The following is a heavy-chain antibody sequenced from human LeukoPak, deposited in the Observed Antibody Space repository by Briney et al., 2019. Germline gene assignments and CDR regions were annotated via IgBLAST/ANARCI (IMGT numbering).Heavy chain of an antibody. J-gene: IGHJ3*02. V-gene: IGHV1-58*02. CDR1: GFTFPSSV. CDR3: AADLGPHGDHDI. CDR2: IVVGSGNT. D-gene: IGHD7-27*01. Sequence: VKVSFHASGFTFPSSVMQWVRQARGQRLEWIGWIVVGSGNTNYAQKFQERVTITRDMSTSTAYMELRSLRSEDTAVYYCAADLGPHGDHDIWGQGTMVTVSS.